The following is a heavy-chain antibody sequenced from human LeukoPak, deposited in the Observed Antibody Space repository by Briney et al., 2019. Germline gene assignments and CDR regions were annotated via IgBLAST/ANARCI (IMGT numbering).Heavy chain of an antibody. CDR1: GGTFSSYA. V-gene: IGHV1-18*01. CDR2: ISAYNGNT. Sequence: ASVKVSCKASGGTFSSYAISWVRQAPGQGLEWMGWISAYNGNTNNAQKFQGRVTMTTDTSTSTASMELRSLRSDDTAVYYCARDLGYCSGGSCNGGVYWGQGTLVTVSS. CDR3: ARDLGYCSGGSCNGGVY. D-gene: IGHD2-15*01. J-gene: IGHJ4*02.